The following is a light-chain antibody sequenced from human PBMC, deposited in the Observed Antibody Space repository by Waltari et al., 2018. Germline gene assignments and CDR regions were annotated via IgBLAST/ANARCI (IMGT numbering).Light chain of an antibody. CDR1: SYKIEAGYD. V-gene: IGLV1-40*01. Sequence: QSVLTQPPSVYGPPGQRVTICCTGSSYKIEAGYDVHWYQQLPGTAPKLLIYGNNTRPSGVPGRFAGSKSGTSASRAITGLQAEDEADYYCQSYDSSLSGPRVFGGGTKLTVL. CDR2: GNN. J-gene: IGLJ3*02. CDR3: QSYDSSLSGPRV.